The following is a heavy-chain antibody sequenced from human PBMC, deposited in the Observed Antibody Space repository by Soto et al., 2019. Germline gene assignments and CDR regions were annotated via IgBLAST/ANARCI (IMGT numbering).Heavy chain of an antibody. V-gene: IGHV3-23*01. CDR2: ISGSGGST. CDR3: AKGGSTSRWSYYYGMDV. Sequence: EVQLLESGGGLVQPGGSLRLSCAASGFTFSSYAMSWVRQAPGKGLEWVSAISGSGGSTYYADSVKGRFTSSRDISKNTPYLQMNSLRAEDSAVYYCAKGGSTSRWSYYYGMDVWGQGTTVTVSS. J-gene: IGHJ6*02. D-gene: IGHD2-2*01. CDR1: GFTFSSYA.